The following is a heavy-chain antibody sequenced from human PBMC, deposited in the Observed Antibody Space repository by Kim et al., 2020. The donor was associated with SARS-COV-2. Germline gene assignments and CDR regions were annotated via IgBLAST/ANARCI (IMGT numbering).Heavy chain of an antibody. Sequence: SVKVSCKASGGTFSSYAISWVRQAPGQGLEWMGGIIPIFGTANYAQKFQGRVTITADESTSTAYMELSSLRSEDTAVYYCASKMVRGVQTLYYYYYGMDVWGQGTTVTVSS. D-gene: IGHD3-10*01. CDR2: IIPIFGTA. CDR1: GGTFSSYA. CDR3: ASKMVRGVQTLYYYYYGMDV. J-gene: IGHJ6*02. V-gene: IGHV1-69*13.